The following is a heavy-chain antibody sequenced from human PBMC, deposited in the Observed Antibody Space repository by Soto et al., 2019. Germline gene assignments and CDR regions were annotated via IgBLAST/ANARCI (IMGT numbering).Heavy chain of an antibody. D-gene: IGHD3-16*01. J-gene: IGHJ4*02. CDR3: ARYDWGFGYY. V-gene: IGHV4-34*01. CDR2: INHSGST. CDR1: GGSFSGYY. Sequence: PSETLSLTCAVYGGSFSGYYWSWIRQPPGKGLEWIGEINHSGSTNYNPSLKSRVTISVDTSKNQFSLKLSSVTAADTAVYYCARYDWGFGYYWGQGTLVTVSS.